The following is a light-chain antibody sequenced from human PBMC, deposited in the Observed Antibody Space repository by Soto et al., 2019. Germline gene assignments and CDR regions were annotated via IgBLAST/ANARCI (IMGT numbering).Light chain of an antibody. CDR2: KAS. J-gene: IGKJ1*01. CDR3: QQYNSYPWT. V-gene: IGKV1-5*03. CDR1: RSVSSW. Sequence: DIQMTQSPSTLSASVGDRVTITCRARRSVSSWLAWYQQKPGKAPKLLIYKASSLESGVPSRFSRSASGTEFTLTISSLQPDDFATYYCQQYNSYPWTFGQGTKVEIK.